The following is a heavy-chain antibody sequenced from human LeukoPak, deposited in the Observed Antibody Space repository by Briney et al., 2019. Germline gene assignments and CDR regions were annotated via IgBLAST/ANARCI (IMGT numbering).Heavy chain of an antibody. J-gene: IGHJ6*02. CDR3: SRGPTVNYYYYGLDV. V-gene: IGHV4-4*02. CDR2: IYHSGST. CDR1: GGSISSSNW. D-gene: IGHD4-17*01. Sequence: SGTLSLTCAVSGGSISSSNWWSWVRQPPGKGLEWIGEIYHSGSTNYNPSLKSRVTISVDTSKNQFSLKLSSVTAADTAVYYCSRGPTVNYYYYGLDVWGQGTTVTVSS.